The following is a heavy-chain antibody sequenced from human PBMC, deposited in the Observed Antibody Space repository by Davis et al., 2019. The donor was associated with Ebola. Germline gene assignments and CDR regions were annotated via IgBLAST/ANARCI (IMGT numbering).Heavy chain of an antibody. CDR2: ISGDGGST. V-gene: IGHV3-43*02. Sequence: GESLKISCAASGFTFDDYAMHWVRQAPGKGLEWVSLISGDGGSTYYADSVKGRFTISRDNSKNTLYLQMNSLRAEDTAVYYCAKDRWSTVTTRGGGFDPWGQGTLVTVSS. CDR1: GFTFDDYA. D-gene: IGHD4-17*01. CDR3: AKDRWSTVTTRGGGFDP. J-gene: IGHJ5*02.